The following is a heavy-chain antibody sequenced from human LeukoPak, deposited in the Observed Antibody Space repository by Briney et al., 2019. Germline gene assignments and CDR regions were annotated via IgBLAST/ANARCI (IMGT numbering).Heavy chain of an antibody. CDR1: GFTFDDYA. V-gene: IGHV3-9*01. J-gene: IGHJ5*02. D-gene: IGHD1-7*01. CDR2: ISWNSGSI. Sequence: PGGSLRLSCAASGFTFDDYAMHWVRQAPGKGLEWVSGISWNSGSIGYADSVKGRFTISRDNAKNSLYLQMNSLRAEDTAVYYCARDELSSDHWGQGTLVTVSS. CDR3: ARDELSSDH.